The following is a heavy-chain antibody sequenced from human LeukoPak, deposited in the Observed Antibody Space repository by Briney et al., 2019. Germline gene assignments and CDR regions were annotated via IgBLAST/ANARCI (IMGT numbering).Heavy chain of an antibody. Sequence: GGSLRLSCAASGFTFSSYAMSWVRQAPGKGLEWVSAISGSGGSTYYADSVKGRFTISRDNSKNTLYLQMNSLTAEDTAVYYCARNVDTAMAPFDYWGQGTLVTVSS. V-gene: IGHV3-23*01. D-gene: IGHD5-18*01. CDR1: GFTFSSYA. J-gene: IGHJ4*02. CDR2: ISGSGGST. CDR3: ARNVDTAMAPFDY.